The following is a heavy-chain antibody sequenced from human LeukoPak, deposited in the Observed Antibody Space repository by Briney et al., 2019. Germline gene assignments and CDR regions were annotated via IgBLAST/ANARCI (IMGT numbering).Heavy chain of an antibody. CDR2: INPNSGGT. CDR3: ARNDYYGSGETGFDY. CDR1: GYTFTGYY. D-gene: IGHD3-10*01. Sequence: ASVKASCKASGYTFTGYYMHWVRQAPGQGLEWMGWINPNSGGTNYAPKFQGRVTMTRDTSISTAYMELSRLRSDDTAVYYCARNDYYGSGETGFDYWGQGTLVTVSS. J-gene: IGHJ4*02. V-gene: IGHV1-2*02.